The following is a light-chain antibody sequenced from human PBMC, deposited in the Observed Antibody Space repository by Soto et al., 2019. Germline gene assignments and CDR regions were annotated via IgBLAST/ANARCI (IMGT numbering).Light chain of an antibody. CDR1: SSDVGNYIF. J-gene: IGLJ1*01. CDR2: DIN. V-gene: IGLV2-14*01. CDR3: VSYTTSASDV. Sequence: QSVLTQPASVSGSPGQSITISCTGTSSDVGNYIFVSWYRQHPGKAPTLMIYDINNRPSGVSNRFSGSKSGNPASLTISGLQAEDEADYYCVSYTTSASDVFGTGTKVTVL.